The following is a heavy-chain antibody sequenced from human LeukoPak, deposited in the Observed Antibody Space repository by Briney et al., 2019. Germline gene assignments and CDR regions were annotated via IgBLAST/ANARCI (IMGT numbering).Heavy chain of an antibody. Sequence: GASVKVSCKASGGTFSSYAISRVRQAPGQGLEWMGGIIPIFGTANYAQKFQGRVTITTDESTSTAYMELSSLRSEDTAVYYCARVQTPYYYYIDVWGKGTTVTVSS. CDR1: GGTFSSYA. CDR2: IIPIFGTA. V-gene: IGHV1-69*05. J-gene: IGHJ6*03. CDR3: ARVQTPYYYYIDV.